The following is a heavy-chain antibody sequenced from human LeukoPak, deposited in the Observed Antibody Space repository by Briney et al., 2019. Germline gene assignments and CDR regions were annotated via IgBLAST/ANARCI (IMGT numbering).Heavy chain of an antibody. CDR2: ISYDGSNK. J-gene: IGHJ4*02. CDR1: GFTFSSYG. V-gene: IGHV3-30*18. Sequence: PGGSLRLSCAASGFTFSSYGMHWVRQAPGKGLEWVAVISYDGSNKYYADSVKGRFTISRDNSKNTLYLQMNSLRAEDTAVYYCAKDGDSGSYHGQGYFDYWGQGTLVTVSS. CDR3: AKDGDSGSYHGQGYFDY. D-gene: IGHD1-26*01.